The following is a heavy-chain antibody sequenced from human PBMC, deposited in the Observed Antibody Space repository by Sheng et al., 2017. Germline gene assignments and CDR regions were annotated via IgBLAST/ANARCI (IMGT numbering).Heavy chain of an antibody. D-gene: IGHD6-13*01. CDR1: GGSFSGYY. V-gene: IGHV4-34*01. CDR3: ARLFGAAASN. Sequence: QVQLQQWCAGLLKPSETLSLTCAVYGGSFSGYYWSWIRQPPGKGLEWIGEINHSGSTNYNPSLKSRVTISVDTSKNQFSLKLSSVTAADTAVYYCARLFGAAASNWGQGTLVTVSS. J-gene: IGHJ4*02. CDR2: INHSGST.